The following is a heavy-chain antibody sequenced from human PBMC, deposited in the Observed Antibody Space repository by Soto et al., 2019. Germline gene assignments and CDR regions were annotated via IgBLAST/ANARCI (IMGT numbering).Heavy chain of an antibody. J-gene: IGHJ6*04. CDR2: INPSGGST. D-gene: IGHD2-15*01. CDR3: ARDLVNVVVVAPILDV. V-gene: IGHV1-46*03. Sequence: GPSVKVSCKASGYTFTSYYMHWVRQAPGQGLEWMGIINPSGGSTSYAQKFQGRVTMTRDTSTSTVYMELSSLRSEDTAVYYCARDLVNVVVVAPILDVWGKGTTVTVSS. CDR1: GYTFTSYY.